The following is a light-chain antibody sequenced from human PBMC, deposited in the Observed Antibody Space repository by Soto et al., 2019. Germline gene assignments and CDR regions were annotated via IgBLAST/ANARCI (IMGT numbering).Light chain of an antibody. Sequence: EIVLTQSPGTVSLSPGERATLSCRASQSVGSRWLAWYQQKPGQAPRVLIYGGSNRATGIPDRFSVSGSETDFTLTISRLEPEDFAVYYCQQYYSSRTFGQGTKVEMK. J-gene: IGKJ1*01. CDR2: GGS. CDR3: QQYYSSRT. V-gene: IGKV3-20*01. CDR1: QSVGSRW.